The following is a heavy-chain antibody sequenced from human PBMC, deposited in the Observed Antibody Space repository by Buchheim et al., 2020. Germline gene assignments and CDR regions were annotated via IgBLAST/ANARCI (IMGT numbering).Heavy chain of an antibody. D-gene: IGHD7-27*01. Sequence: EVQLLESGGGLVQPGGSLRLSCAASGFTFRNYGMAWVRQAPGKGLEWVSTLSNSGASTYYAESVKGRTTIPRDNSKNPLFLEMNSLRAEDTALYYCAKDEDWGSPNRVFDYWGQGTL. J-gene: IGHJ4*02. V-gene: IGHV3-23*01. CDR3: AKDEDWGSPNRVFDY. CDR2: LSNSGAST. CDR1: GFTFRNYG.